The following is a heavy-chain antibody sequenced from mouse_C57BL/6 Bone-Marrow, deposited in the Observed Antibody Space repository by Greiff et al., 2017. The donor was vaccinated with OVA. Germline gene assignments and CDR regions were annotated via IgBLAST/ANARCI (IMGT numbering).Heavy chain of an antibody. J-gene: IGHJ3*01. CDR2: ISYDGSN. D-gene: IGHD2-1*01. CDR3: ARERGGNFLFAY. Sequence: EVQLKESGPGLVKPSQSLSLTCSVTGYSITSGYYWNWIRQFPGNKLEWMGYISYDGSNNYNPSLKNRISITRDTSKNQFFLKLNSVTTEDTATYYCARERGGNFLFAYWGQGTLVTVSA. V-gene: IGHV3-6*01. CDR1: GYSITSGYY.